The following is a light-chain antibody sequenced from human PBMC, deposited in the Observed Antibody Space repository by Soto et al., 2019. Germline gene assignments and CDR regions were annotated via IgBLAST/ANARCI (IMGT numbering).Light chain of an antibody. V-gene: IGKV2-30*01. J-gene: IGKJ2*01. CDR2: KVS. Sequence: DVVMTQSPFSLPVTVGQPASISCRSSQSLVYSDGKTYLSWLQQRPGQSPRRLISKVSYRDSGVPDRFSGSGSGTDFTLKISRVEAEDVGTYYCMQGTHWPRTFGQGTNLEI. CDR3: MQGTHWPRT. CDR1: QSLVYSDGKTY.